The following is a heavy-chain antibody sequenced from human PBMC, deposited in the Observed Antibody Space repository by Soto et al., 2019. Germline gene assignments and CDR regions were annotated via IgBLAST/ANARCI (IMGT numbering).Heavy chain of an antibody. D-gene: IGHD4-17*01. Sequence: ASVKVSCKVSGYTLTELSMHWVRQAPGQGLEWMGWINAENGDTNYAQKLQGRVTMTTDTSTSTAYMELRSLRSDDTAVYYCARDLYGDYSRDAFDIWGQGTMVT. CDR3: ARDLYGDYSRDAFDI. V-gene: IGHV1-18*01. J-gene: IGHJ3*02. CDR2: INAENGDT. CDR1: GYTLTELS.